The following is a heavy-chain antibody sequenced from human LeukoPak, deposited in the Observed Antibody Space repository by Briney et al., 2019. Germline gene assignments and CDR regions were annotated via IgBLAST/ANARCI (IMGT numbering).Heavy chain of an antibody. CDR3: ARVPYDRSGYLDY. D-gene: IGHD3-22*01. CDR2: TYYSGST. Sequence: SETLSLTCTVSGGSISSYYWSWIRQPPGKGLEWIGYTYYSGSTNYNPSLKSRVTISVATPKNQFSLKLSSVTAADTAVYYCARVPYDRSGYLDYWGQGTLVTVSS. CDR1: GGSISSYY. V-gene: IGHV4-59*01. J-gene: IGHJ4*02.